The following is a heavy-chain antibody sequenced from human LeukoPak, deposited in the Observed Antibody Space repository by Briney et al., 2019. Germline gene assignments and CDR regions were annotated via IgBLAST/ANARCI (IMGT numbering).Heavy chain of an antibody. Sequence: PGESLKISGKSSGYSFTSYWIGWVRQMPGKGLEWMRIIYPGYSDTRYSPSFQGQVTISADKSISTAYLQWSSLKASDTAMYYCARVVVVPAARWFDPWGQGTLVTVSS. CDR3: ARVVVVPAARWFDP. CDR1: GYSFTSYW. J-gene: IGHJ5*02. D-gene: IGHD2-2*01. CDR2: IYPGYSDT. V-gene: IGHV5-51*01.